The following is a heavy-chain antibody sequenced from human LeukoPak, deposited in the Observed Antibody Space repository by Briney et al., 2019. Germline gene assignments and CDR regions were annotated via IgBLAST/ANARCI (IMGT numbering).Heavy chain of an antibody. Sequence: ASVKVSCKVSGYTLTELSMHWVRQAPGKGLEWMGGFDPEDGETIYAQKLQGRVTMTEDTSTDTAYMELSSLRSEDTAVYYCATGGGIVVVPAAMGAGYYYGMDVWGQGTTVTVSS. CDR3: ATGGGIVVVPAAMGAGYYYGMDV. J-gene: IGHJ6*02. V-gene: IGHV1-24*01. D-gene: IGHD2-2*01. CDR2: FDPEDGET. CDR1: GYTLTELS.